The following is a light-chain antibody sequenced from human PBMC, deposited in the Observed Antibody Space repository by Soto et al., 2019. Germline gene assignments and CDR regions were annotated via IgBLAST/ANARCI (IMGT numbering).Light chain of an antibody. CDR3: QQYASNVAT. V-gene: IGKV1-16*01. CDR1: QDILNY. Sequence: DIQMTQSPSSLSASVGDRVTITCRASQDILNYLAWFQQKPGKAPKSLIYGASSLHSGVPSRFSGSGFGTAFSLTISSLQPEDFATYYCQQYASNVATFGQGTTLEV. J-gene: IGKJ2*01. CDR2: GAS.